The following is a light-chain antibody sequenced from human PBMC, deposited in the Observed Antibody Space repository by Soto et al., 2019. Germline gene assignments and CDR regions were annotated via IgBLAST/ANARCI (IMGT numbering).Light chain of an antibody. Sequence: EVVMTQSPATLSVSPGERATLSCRASQGVGSNLAWYQQKPGQAPRLLIYGASTRATDIPARFSGSGSGTDFTLTISSLQSEDFAVYYCQQDNSWPRTFGGGTKVDVK. CDR2: GAS. CDR3: QQDNSWPRT. J-gene: IGKJ4*01. CDR1: QGVGSN. V-gene: IGKV3-15*01.